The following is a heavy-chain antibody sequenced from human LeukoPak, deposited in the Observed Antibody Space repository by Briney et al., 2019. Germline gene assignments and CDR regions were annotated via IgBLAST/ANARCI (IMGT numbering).Heavy chain of an antibody. CDR3: ARDGYTAIYYYGMDV. Sequence: ASVKVSCKASGYTFTGYYMHWVRQAPGQGLEWMGWINPNSGGTNYAQKFQGRVTMTRDTSISTAYMELSRLRSDDTAVYYRARDGYTAIYYYGMDVWGQGTTVTVSS. CDR2: INPNSGGT. J-gene: IGHJ6*02. V-gene: IGHV1-2*02. D-gene: IGHD5-18*01. CDR1: GYTFTGYY.